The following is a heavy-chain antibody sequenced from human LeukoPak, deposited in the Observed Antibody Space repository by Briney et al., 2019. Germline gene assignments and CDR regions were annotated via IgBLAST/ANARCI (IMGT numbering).Heavy chain of an antibody. CDR2: IIPIFGTT. J-gene: IGHJ4*02. V-gene: IGHV1-69*13. CDR1: GGTFSNYA. D-gene: IGHD3-22*01. Sequence: SVKVSCKASGGTFSNYAISWVRQAPGQGLEWMGGIIPIFGTTNYAQKFQGRVTITADESTSTAYMELSSLRSEDTAVFYCASNGVYYNDSSGYSHWGQGTLVTVSS. CDR3: ASNGVYYNDSSGYSH.